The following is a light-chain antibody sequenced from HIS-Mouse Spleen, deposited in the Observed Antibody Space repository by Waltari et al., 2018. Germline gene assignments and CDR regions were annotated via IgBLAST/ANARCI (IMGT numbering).Light chain of an antibody. CDR2: DVS. J-gene: IGLJ2*01. CDR1: SSDVGGYNY. Sequence: QSALTQPASVSGSPGQSLTISCTGTSSDVGGYNYVSWYQQHPGKAPKLMIYDVSKRPSGVYNRFSGSKSGNTASLTISGLQAEDEADYYCSSYTSSSTLVVFGGGTKLTVL. CDR3: SSYTSSSTLVV. V-gene: IGLV2-14*03.